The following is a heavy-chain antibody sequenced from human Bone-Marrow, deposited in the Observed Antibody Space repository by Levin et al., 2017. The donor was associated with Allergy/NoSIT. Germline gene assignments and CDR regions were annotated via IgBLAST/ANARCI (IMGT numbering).Heavy chain of an antibody. CDR2: ISAGDAST. CDR3: AKVRRGLDAFDI. Sequence: PGGSLRLSCAASGFTFSSSAMSWVRQAPGKGLEWVSSISAGDASTYYTDSVKGRLTVSRDNSKNTLYLQMNSLRAEDTALYYCAKVRRGLDAFDIWGQGTMVTDSS. D-gene: IGHD3/OR15-3a*01. J-gene: IGHJ3*02. V-gene: IGHV3-23*01. CDR1: GFTFSSSA.